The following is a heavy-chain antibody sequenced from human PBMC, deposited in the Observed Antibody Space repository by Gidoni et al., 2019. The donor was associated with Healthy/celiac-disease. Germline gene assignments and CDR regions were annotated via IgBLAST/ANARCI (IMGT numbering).Heavy chain of an antibody. V-gene: IGHV3-23*01. J-gene: IGHJ4*02. Sequence: EVQLLESGGGLVQPGGSLRLTCEASGSTFRSYAMTWVRRSPGKGLGWVLAISGSGSSTYNADSVKGRFTISRDNSKNTLYLQMNSLRAEDTAVYYCAKYPNESYSSGWYPSNSFDYWGQGTLVTVSS. D-gene: IGHD6-19*01. CDR3: AKYPNESYSSGWYPSNSFDY. CDR2: ISGSGSST. CDR1: GSTFRSYA.